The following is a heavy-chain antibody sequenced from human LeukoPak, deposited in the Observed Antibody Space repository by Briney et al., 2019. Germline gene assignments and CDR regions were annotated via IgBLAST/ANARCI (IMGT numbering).Heavy chain of an antibody. Sequence: GASVKVSCKTSGYTFTSYGISWVRQAPGQGLEWMGGIIPIFGTANYAQKFQGRVTITADESTSTAYMELSSLRSEDTAVYYCAREPGYCSGGSCYEGSWWFDPWGQGTLVTVSS. CDR2: IIPIFGTA. CDR1: GYTFTSYG. CDR3: AREPGYCSGGSCYEGSWWFDP. J-gene: IGHJ5*02. D-gene: IGHD2-15*01. V-gene: IGHV1-69*13.